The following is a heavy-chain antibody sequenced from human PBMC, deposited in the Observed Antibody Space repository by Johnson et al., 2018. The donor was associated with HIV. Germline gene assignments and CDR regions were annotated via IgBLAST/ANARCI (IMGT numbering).Heavy chain of an antibody. CDR2: ISWNSGSI. D-gene: IGHD6-6*01. V-gene: IGHV3-9*01. Sequence: VQLVESGGGVVQPGRSLRLSCAASGFTFDDYAMHWVRQAPGKGLEWVSGISWNSGSIGYADSVKGRFTISRDNAKNSLYLQMNSLRAEDTALYYCARESLLITPRRDDAFDIWGQGTMVTVSS. J-gene: IGHJ3*02. CDR3: ARESLLITPRRDDAFDI. CDR1: GFTFDDYA.